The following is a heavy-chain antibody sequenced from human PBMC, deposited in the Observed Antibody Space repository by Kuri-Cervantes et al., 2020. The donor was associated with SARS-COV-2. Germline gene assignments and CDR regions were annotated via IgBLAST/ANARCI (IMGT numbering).Heavy chain of an antibody. D-gene: IGHD1-7*01. V-gene: IGHV1-3*01. Sequence: ASVKVSCKASGFTFTRYAMHWVRQAPGQRLEWMGWINAGNENTKYSQKFQGRVTITRDTSASTAYMELSSLRSEDTAVYYCARLITGTTRLPSRPDYYYYGMDVWGQGPTVTVSS. CDR1: GFTFTRYA. CDR2: INAGNENT. CDR3: ARLITGTTRLPSRPDYYYYGMDV. J-gene: IGHJ6*02.